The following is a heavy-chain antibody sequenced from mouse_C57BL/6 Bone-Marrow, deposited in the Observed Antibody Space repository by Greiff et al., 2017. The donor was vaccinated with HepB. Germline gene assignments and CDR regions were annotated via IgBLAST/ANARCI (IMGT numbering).Heavy chain of an antibody. J-gene: IGHJ3*01. D-gene: IGHD1-1*01. CDR3: ARLTGGGSSRFAY. V-gene: IGHV5-17*01. CDR2: ISSGSSTI. Sequence: DVMSVESGGGLVKPGGFLKLFCAASGFTFSDYGMHWVRQAPEKGLEWVAYISSGSSTIYYADTVKGRFTISRDNAKNTLFQQMPSLRSEDTAMYCCARLTGGGSSRFAYWGQGTLVTVSA. CDR1: GFTFSDYG.